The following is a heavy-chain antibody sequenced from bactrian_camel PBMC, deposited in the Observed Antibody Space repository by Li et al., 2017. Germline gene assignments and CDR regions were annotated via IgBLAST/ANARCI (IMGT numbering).Heavy chain of an antibody. CDR1: GYIDRGSC. Sequence: HVQLVESGGGPVQSGGSLRLSCAASGYIDRGSCMGWFRQAPGKEREGVAGIVLPYGYTYYADSVKGRFTISRDNAKNTLYLQMNSLETEDTGVYYCAAGLFGYIDTQSGIWGQGTQVTVS. D-gene: IGHD1*01. CDR2: IVLPYGYT. J-gene: IGHJ4*01. CDR3: AAGLFGYIDTQSGI. V-gene: IGHV3S54*01.